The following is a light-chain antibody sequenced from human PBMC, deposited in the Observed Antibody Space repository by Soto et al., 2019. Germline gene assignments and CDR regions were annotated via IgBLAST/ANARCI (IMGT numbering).Light chain of an antibody. J-gene: IGLJ2*01. Sequence: QSALTQPASVSGSPGRSIPSSCTGPSRDVGSYNLVSWYQQHPGKAPKLMIYEGSRRPSGVSNRFSGSKSGNTASLTISGLQAEDEADYYCCSYAGSRVVFGGGTKVTVL. CDR2: EGS. V-gene: IGLV2-23*01. CDR3: CSYAGSRVV. CDR1: SRDVGSYNL.